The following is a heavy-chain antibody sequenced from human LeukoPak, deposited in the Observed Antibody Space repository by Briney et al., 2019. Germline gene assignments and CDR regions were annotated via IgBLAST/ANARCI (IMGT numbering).Heavy chain of an antibody. CDR2: IYYSGST. J-gene: IGHJ4*02. D-gene: IGHD4-17*01. V-gene: IGHV4-59*01. Sequence: SETLSLTCTVSGGSISSYYWSWIRQPPGKGLEWIGYIYYSGSTNYNPSLKSRVTISVDTSKNQFSLKLSSVSAADTAVYYWARGHGYGDYGNWGQGTLVTVSS. CDR3: ARGHGYGDYGN. CDR1: GGSISSYY.